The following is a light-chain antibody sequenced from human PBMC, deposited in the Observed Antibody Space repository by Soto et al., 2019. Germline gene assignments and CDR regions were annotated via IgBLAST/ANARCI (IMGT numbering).Light chain of an antibody. CDR2: GNS. J-gene: IGLJ1*01. CDR3: QSYDSSLSALYV. V-gene: IGLV1-40*01. Sequence: QAVVTQPPSVSGAPGQRVTISCTRSSSNIGAGYDVHWYQQLPGTAPKLLIYGNSNRPSGVPDRFSGSKSGTSASLAITGLQAEDEADYYCQSYDSSLSALYVFGTGTKLTVL. CDR1: SSNIGAGYD.